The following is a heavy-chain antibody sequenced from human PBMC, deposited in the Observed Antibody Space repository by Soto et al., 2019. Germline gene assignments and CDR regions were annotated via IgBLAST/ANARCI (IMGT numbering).Heavy chain of an antibody. CDR1: GGSISSGFYP. J-gene: IGHJ5*02. D-gene: IGHD2-21*02. CDR3: TRGSDGVWNWFDP. CDR2: IYNSGNT. Sequence: SETLSLTCAVSGGSISSGFYPWSWIRQPPGQGLEWIGYIYNSGNTYYNPSLMSRVTISVDRSQNHFSLKLTSVTAADTAVYYCTRGSDGVWNWFDPWGQGTQVTVSS. V-gene: IGHV4-30-2*01.